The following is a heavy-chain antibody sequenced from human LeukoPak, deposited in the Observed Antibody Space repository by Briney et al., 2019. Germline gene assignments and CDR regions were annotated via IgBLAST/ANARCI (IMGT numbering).Heavy chain of an antibody. CDR1: GFTFDDYT. V-gene: IGHV3-23*01. Sequence: GGSLRLSCEASGFTFDDYTMHWVRQSPGKGLEWVSAISGSGGSTYYADSVKGRFTISRDNSKNTLYLQMNSLRAEDTAVYYCARKIRDERFLEWLLPYYYYYMDVWGKGTRSPSP. J-gene: IGHJ6*03. CDR3: ARKIRDERFLEWLLPYYYYYMDV. CDR2: ISGSGGST. D-gene: IGHD3-3*01.